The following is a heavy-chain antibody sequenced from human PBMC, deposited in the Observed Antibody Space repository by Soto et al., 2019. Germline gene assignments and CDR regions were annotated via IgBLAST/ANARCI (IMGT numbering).Heavy chain of an antibody. Sequence: GGFLRLSCAASGFTFSSYWMSWVRQAPGKGLEWVANIKQDGSEKYYVDSVKGRFTISRDNAKNSLYLQMNSLRAEDTAVYYCARVDIVVVPAASYYYYGMDVWGQGTTVTVSS. CDR1: GFTFSSYW. J-gene: IGHJ6*02. CDR2: IKQDGSEK. V-gene: IGHV3-7*03. D-gene: IGHD2-2*01. CDR3: ARVDIVVVPAASYYYYGMDV.